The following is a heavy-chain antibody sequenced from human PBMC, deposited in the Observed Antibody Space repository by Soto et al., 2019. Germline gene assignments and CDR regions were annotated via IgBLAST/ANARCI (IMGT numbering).Heavy chain of an antibody. D-gene: IGHD3-10*01. J-gene: IGHJ5*02. CDR2: IYFIGSS. CDR1: GGSINSVTSY. Sequence: SETLSLTCSVSGGSINSVTSYWGWIRQSPGKGLEWIGSIYFIGSSYSNPSLESRVTISVDTSENQFSLKLSSVTAADTAVYFCARQGDKYGSPSWGPGTLVTVSS. CDR3: ARQGDKYGSPS. V-gene: IGHV4-39*01.